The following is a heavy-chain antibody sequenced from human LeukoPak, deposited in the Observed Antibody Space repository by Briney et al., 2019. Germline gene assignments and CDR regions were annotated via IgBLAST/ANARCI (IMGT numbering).Heavy chain of an antibody. CDR3: ARAPKYIVVVPAASLYYFDY. CDR1: GYTFTSYD. Sequence: ASVKVSCKASGYTFTSYDINWVRQATGQGLEWMGWTNPNSGNTGYAQKFQGRVTITRNTSISTAYMELSSLRSEDTAVYYCARAPKYIVVVPAASLYYFDYWGQGTLVTVSS. V-gene: IGHV1-8*03. CDR2: TNPNSGNT. J-gene: IGHJ4*02. D-gene: IGHD2-2*01.